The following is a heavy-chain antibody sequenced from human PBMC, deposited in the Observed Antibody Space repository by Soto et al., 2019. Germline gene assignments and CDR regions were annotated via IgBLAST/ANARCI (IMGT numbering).Heavy chain of an antibody. CDR1: GFTFSSYW. CDR2: INSDGISP. D-gene: IGHD5-18*01. V-gene: IGHV3-74*01. Sequence: EVQLVESGGGLVQPGGSLRISCAASGFTFSSYWMHWVRQAPGKGLVWVSRINSDGISPHYADSVKGRFTISRDNAKNTLYLQMNSLSTEDTAVYYCARVNTAMGLGTNCDYWGQGTLVTVSS. CDR3: ARVNTAMGLGTNCDY. J-gene: IGHJ4*02.